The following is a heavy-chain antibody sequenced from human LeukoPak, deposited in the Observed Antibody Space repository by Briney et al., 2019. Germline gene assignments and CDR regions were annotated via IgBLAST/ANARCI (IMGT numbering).Heavy chain of an antibody. Sequence: GRSLSLSCAVSGFTFSDYYMSWVRQAPGQGLEWLSYISSSSTYTNYADSVKGRFSISRDNAKNSIYLQMNSQRAEDTAVYYCAKGYSYGHFWGQGTLVTVSS. CDR2: ISSSSTYT. V-gene: IGHV3-11*03. D-gene: IGHD5-18*01. CDR3: AKGYSYGHF. CDR1: GFTFSDYY. J-gene: IGHJ4*02.